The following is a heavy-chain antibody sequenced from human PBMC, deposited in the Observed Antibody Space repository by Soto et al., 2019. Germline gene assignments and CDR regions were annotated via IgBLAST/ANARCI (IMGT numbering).Heavy chain of an antibody. D-gene: IGHD6-13*01. CDR2: ISSSGSTI. V-gene: IGHV3-11*01. J-gene: IGHJ4*02. Sequence: GGSLRLSCAASGFTFSDYYMSWIRQAPGKGLEWVSYISSSGSTIYYADSVKGRFTISRDNAKNSLYLQMNSLRAEDTAVYYCARVHSSWYSDVNFDYWGQGTLVTVSS. CDR1: GFTFSDYY. CDR3: ARVHSSWYSDVNFDY.